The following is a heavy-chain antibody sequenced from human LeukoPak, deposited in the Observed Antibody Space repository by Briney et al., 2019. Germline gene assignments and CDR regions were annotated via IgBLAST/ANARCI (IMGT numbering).Heavy chain of an antibody. D-gene: IGHD5-18*01. CDR2: IYPGDSVT. CDR3: ARRSGYSYGHVDY. Sequence: GESLKISCKGNGYTFTRYWIGWVRQMPGKGLEWMGIIYPGDSVTRYSPSFQGQVTISADKSITTAYLQWSSLKASDTAIYYCARRSGYSYGHVDYGGQGTLVTVSS. V-gene: IGHV5-51*01. CDR1: GYTFTRYW. J-gene: IGHJ4*02.